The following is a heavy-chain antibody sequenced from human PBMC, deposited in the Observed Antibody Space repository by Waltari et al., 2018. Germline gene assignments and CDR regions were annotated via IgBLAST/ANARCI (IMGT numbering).Heavy chain of an antibody. CDR3: ARGGELLNWFDP. J-gene: IGHJ5*02. D-gene: IGHD1-26*01. CDR2: INHSGST. V-gene: IGHV4-34*01. CDR1: GGSFSGYY. Sequence: QVQLQQWGAGLLKPSETLSLTCAVYGGSFSGYYWSWIRQPPGKGLEWIGEINHSGSTNYNPSLKSRVTISVDTSKNQFSLKPSSVTAADTAVYYCARGGELLNWFDPWGQGTLVTVSS.